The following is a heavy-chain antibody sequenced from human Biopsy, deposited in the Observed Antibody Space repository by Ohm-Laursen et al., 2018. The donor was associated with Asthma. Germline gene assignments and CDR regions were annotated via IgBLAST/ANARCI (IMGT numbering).Heavy chain of an antibody. CDR2: ISVYNGNT. CDR1: GYTFNSAG. V-gene: IGHV1-18*01. D-gene: IGHD3-10*01. CDR3: ARAVDYSHYYGIDV. Sequence: ASVKVSCNTSGYTFNSAGITWVRQAPGKGLGWMGWISVYNGNTKVAQKLQDRVTMITDTSTSTAYMELRGLRSDDTAVYFCARAVDYSHYYGIDVWGQGTTVTVS. J-gene: IGHJ6*02.